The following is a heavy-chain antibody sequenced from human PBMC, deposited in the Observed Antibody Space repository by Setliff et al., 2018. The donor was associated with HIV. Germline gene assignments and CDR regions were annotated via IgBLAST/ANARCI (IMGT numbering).Heavy chain of an antibody. D-gene: IGHD2-21*01. CDR2: IYTSGST. Sequence: SETLSLTCTVSGGSISGYYWSWIRQPPGKGLEWIGYIYTSGSTHYNPFLKSRVTISVDTSKDQFSLKLSSVTAADTAVYYCARDLRVRYYYYYMDVWGKGTTVTVSS. CDR3: ARDLRVRYYYYYMDV. CDR1: GGSISGYY. J-gene: IGHJ6*03. V-gene: IGHV4-59*01.